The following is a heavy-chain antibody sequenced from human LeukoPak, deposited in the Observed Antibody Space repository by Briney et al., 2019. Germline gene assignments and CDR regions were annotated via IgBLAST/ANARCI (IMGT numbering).Heavy chain of an antibody. Sequence: ASVKVSCKASVYTFTSYGISWVRQAPGQGLEWMGWISAYNGNTNYAQKLQGRVTMTTDTSTSTAYMELRSLRSDDTAVYYCARDSQAYYYDSSGRFDYWGQGTLLTVSS. D-gene: IGHD3-22*01. CDR1: VYTFTSYG. V-gene: IGHV1-18*01. CDR3: ARDSQAYYYDSSGRFDY. CDR2: ISAYNGNT. J-gene: IGHJ4*02.